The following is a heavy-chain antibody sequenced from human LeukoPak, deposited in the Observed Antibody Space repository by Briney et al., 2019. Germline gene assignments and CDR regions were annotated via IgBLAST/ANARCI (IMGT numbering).Heavy chain of an antibody. D-gene: IGHD2-21*02. Sequence: SETLSLTCTVSGVSITSSSYNWGWIRQPPGKGLEWIGSIYYSGSTYYNPSLKSRVTISVDTSKNQFSLKLSSVTAADTAVYYCARDITAYCGGDCYWGYYYYGMDVWGQGTTVTVSS. CDR1: GVSITSSSYN. CDR3: ARDITAYCGGDCYWGYYYYGMDV. J-gene: IGHJ6*02. CDR2: IYYSGST. V-gene: IGHV4-39*07.